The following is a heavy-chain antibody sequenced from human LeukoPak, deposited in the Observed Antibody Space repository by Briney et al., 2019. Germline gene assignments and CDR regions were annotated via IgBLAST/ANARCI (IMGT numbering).Heavy chain of an antibody. CDR3: ANYVATYWYDFDY. CDR1: GYTLYRYA. V-gene: IGHV3-23*01. CDR2: ISCSGGNT. J-gene: IGHJ4*02. Sequence: PGGSLRLPCTTSGYTLYRYAISWVRQARGKGLEWVSTISCSGGNTYHADSVKGRFTISRDNSKNTLYLQMNSLRADDTAAYYCANYVATYWYDFDYQGQGTPVIVSS. D-gene: IGHD2-8*02.